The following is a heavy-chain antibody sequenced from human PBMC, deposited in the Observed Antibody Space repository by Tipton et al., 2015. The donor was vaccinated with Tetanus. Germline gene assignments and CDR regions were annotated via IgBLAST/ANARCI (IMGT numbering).Heavy chain of an antibody. CDR1: GGSVSSGSYY. CDR3: ARIHDFLSGHFDF. J-gene: IGHJ4*02. CDR2: ILYGAST. V-gene: IGHV4-61*01. Sequence: TLSLTCTVFGGSVSSGSYYWVWIRQPPGKGLEYIGYILYGASTHYNPSLRSRVTVSADPSQNQFSLNVDSVTAADTAVYYCARIHDFLSGHFDFWGQGILVTVSS. D-gene: IGHD3-3*01.